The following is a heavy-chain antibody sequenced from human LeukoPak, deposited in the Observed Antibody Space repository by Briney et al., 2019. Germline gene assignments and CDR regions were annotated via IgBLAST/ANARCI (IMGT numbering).Heavy chain of an antibody. J-gene: IGHJ5*02. V-gene: IGHV3-21*01. CDR2: ISSSSSYI. CDR1: GFTFSSYG. Sequence: GGSLRLSCAASGFTFSSYGMSWVRQAPGKGLEWVSSISSSSSYIYYADSVKGRFTISRDNAKNSLYLQMNSLRAEDTAVYYCARSYIRDWLFFNWFDPWGQGTLVTVSS. D-gene: IGHD3/OR15-3a*01. CDR3: ARSYIRDWLFFNWFDP.